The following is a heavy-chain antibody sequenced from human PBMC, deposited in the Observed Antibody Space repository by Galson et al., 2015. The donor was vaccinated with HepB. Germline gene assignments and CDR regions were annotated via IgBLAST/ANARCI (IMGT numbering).Heavy chain of an antibody. J-gene: IGHJ4*02. Sequence: SLRLSCAASGFTFSSYAMHWVRQAPGKGLEWVAVISYDGSNKYYADSVKGRFTISRDNAKNSLYLQMNSLRAEDTAVYYCARDLGSSPPDYWGQGTLVTVSS. CDR2: ISYDGSNK. CDR3: ARDLGSSPPDY. CDR1: GFTFSSYA. D-gene: IGHD6-6*01. V-gene: IGHV3-30-3*01.